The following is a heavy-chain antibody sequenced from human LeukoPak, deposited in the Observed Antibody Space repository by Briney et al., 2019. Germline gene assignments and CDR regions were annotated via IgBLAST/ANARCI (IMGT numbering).Heavy chain of an antibody. J-gene: IGHJ4*02. Sequence: GGSLRLSCAASGFSVSSNYMAWVRQAPGKGLEWVSVIYNGGSTKYGDSVKDRFTISRDNSKNTLHLQINSLRAEDTALYYCARASRWLAFDEGGQGALVTVSA. V-gene: IGHV3-66*01. CDR2: IYNGGST. D-gene: IGHD6-19*01. CDR3: ARASRWLAFDE. CDR1: GFSVSSNY.